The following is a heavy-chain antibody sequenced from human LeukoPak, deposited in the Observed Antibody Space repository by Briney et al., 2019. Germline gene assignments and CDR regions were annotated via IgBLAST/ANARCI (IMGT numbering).Heavy chain of an antibody. CDR3: ASGYSGYDDAFDI. Sequence: SQTLSLTCTVSGGPISSGSYYWSWIRQPAGKGLEWIGRIYTSGSTNYNPSLKSRATITVDTSKNQFSLKLSSVTAADTAVYYCASGYSGYDDAFDIWGQGTMVTVSS. CDR1: GGPISSGSYY. CDR2: IYTSGST. V-gene: IGHV4-61*02. J-gene: IGHJ3*02. D-gene: IGHD5-12*01.